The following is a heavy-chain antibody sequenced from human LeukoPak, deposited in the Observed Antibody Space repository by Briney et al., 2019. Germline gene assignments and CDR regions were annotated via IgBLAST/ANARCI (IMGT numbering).Heavy chain of an antibody. D-gene: IGHD3-22*01. CDR2: IYYSGST. Sequence: SETLSLTCTVSGGSISSYYWNWIRQPPGRGLEWIGYIYYSGSTNYNPSLKSRVTISVDTSKNQFSLKLSSVTAADTAVYYCARGDTSGSNWLDPWGQGTLVTVSS. J-gene: IGHJ5*02. CDR3: ARGDTSGSNWLDP. CDR1: GGSISSYY. V-gene: IGHV4-59*01.